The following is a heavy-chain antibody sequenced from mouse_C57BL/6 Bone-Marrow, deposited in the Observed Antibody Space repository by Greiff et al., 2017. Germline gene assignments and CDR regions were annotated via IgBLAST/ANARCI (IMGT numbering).Heavy chain of an antibody. Sequence: VKLVESGAELMKPGASVKLSCKATGYTFTGYWIEWVKQRPGHGLEWIGEILPGSGSTNYNEKIKGKATFTADTSSNTAYMQISSLTTEDSAIYYGARWDGYPYWYAMDYWGQGTSVTVSS. V-gene: IGHV1-9*01. CDR1: GYTFTGYW. D-gene: IGHD2-3*01. J-gene: IGHJ4*01. CDR3: ARWDGYPYWYAMDY. CDR2: ILPGSGST.